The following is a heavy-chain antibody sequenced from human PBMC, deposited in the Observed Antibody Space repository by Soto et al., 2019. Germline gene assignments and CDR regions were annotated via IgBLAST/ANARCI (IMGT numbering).Heavy chain of an antibody. CDR3: ARAAGSDDYFDY. CDR1: GFTFSSYA. J-gene: IGHJ4*02. D-gene: IGHD3-16*01. Sequence: GGSLRLSCAASGFTFSSYAMNWVRQAPGKGLEWVSSISSSSGYIYYADSVKGRFTLSRDNAKNSLYLQMNSLRAEDTAVYYCARAAGSDDYFDYWGQGTLVTVSA. V-gene: IGHV3-21*06. CDR2: ISSSSGYI.